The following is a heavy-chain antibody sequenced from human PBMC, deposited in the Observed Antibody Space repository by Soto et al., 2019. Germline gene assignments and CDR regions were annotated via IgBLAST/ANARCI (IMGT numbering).Heavy chain of an antibody. J-gene: IGHJ5*02. CDR1: GVSISSTSYY. V-gene: IGHV4-39*01. Sequence: SETLSLTCTVSGVSISSTSYYWGWIRQPPGKGLEWIGSIYYSGSTYYNPSLKSRVTISVDTSKNQFSLKLSSVTAADTAVYYCARQPLCFDARSWGRIDTWGQGTLVPVSS. D-gene: IGHD3-16*01. CDR3: ARQPLCFDARSWGRIDT. CDR2: IYYSGST.